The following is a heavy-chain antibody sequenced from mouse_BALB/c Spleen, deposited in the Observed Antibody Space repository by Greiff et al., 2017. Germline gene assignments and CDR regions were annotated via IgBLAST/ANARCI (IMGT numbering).Heavy chain of an antibody. CDR3: ASTTAGPADY. D-gene: IGHD1-2*01. Sequence: QVQLQQPGAELVMPGASVKMSCKASGYTFTDYWMHWVKKRPGQGLEWIGAIDTSDSYTSYNQKFKGKATLTVDESSSTAYMQLSSLTSEDSAVYYCASTTAGPADYWGQGTTLTVSS. J-gene: IGHJ2*01. V-gene: IGHV1-69*01. CDR1: GYTFTDYW. CDR2: IDTSDSYT.